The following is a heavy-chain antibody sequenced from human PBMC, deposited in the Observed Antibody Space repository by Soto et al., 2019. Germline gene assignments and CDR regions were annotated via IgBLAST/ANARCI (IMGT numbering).Heavy chain of an antibody. CDR2: IDYVGST. CDR1: GYSINSRY. V-gene: IGHV4-59*11. D-gene: IGHD3-10*01. Sequence: PXETLSLTCSVSGYSINSRYWSWIRQPPGKGLEWIGYIDYVGSTNYAPSLQSRVTMSVDTSKNQVSLKLRYVTAADTAVYYCVRQRGNYFDFWGQGTLVTVSS. CDR3: VRQRGNYFDF. J-gene: IGHJ4*02.